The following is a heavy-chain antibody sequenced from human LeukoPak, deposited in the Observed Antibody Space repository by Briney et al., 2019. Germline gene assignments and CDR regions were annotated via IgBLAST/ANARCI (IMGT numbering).Heavy chain of an antibody. CDR1: GDSISSSTYY. Sequence: SETLSLTCTVSGDSISSSTYYWGWIRQPPGKGLEWIGSIYYSGNTYYSPALKSRLTVSVDTSKNQFSLKLSSVTAADTAVYYCASCGVTIPNWFDPWGQGTLVTVSS. V-gene: IGHV4-39*01. J-gene: IGHJ5*02. CDR3: ASCGVTIPNWFDP. D-gene: IGHD1-26*01. CDR2: IYYSGNT.